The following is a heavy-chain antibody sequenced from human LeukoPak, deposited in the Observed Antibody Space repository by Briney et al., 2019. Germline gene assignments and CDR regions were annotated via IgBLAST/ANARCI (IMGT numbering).Heavy chain of an antibody. D-gene: IGHD1-26*01. J-gene: IGHJ4*02. CDR1: GGSISSYY. CDR3: ARDPGGSFLFDY. CDR2: IYYSGST. Sequence: PSETLSLTRTVSGGSISSYYWSWIRQPPGKGLEWIGYIYYSGSTNYNPSLKSRVTISVDTSKNQFSLKLSSVTAADTAVYYCARDPGGSFLFDYWGQGTLVTVSS. V-gene: IGHV4-59*01.